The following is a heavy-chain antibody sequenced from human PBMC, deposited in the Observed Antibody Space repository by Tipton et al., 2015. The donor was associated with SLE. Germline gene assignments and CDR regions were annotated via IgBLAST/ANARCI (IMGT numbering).Heavy chain of an antibody. J-gene: IGHJ4*02. CDR3: ARGLQFEPPGGY. V-gene: IGHV4-31*02. Sequence: WIGYIYYKGTTYYNPSLKSRVTISVDTSKNQFSLNLSSVTAADTAVYYCARGLQFEPPGGYWGQGTLVTVSS. CDR2: IYYKGTT. D-gene: IGHD1-14*01.